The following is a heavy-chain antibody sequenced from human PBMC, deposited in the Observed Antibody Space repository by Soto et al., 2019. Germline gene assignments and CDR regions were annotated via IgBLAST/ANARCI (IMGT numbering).Heavy chain of an antibody. CDR3: ASETMEIFDY. CDR1: GFTVSSNY. V-gene: IGHV3-66*01. J-gene: IGHJ4*02. D-gene: IGHD3-10*01. CDR2: IYSGGST. Sequence: VQLVESGGGLVQPGGSLRLSCAASGFTVSSNYMSWVRQATGKGLEWVSVIYSGGSTYYADSVKGRFTISRDNSKTTLYLQMNSLRAEDTAVYYCASETMEIFDYWGQGTLVTVSS.